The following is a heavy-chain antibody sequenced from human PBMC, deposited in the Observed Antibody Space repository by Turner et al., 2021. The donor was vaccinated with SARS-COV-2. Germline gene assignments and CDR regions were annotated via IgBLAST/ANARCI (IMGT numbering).Heavy chain of an antibody. CDR2: IYYSGST. V-gene: IGHV4-39*01. J-gene: IGHJ5*02. CDR1: VGSISSSSYY. Sequence: QLQLQESAPGLVRPSETLSLTCPVSVGSISSSSYYWGWIRQPPGKGLEWIGSIYYSGSTYYNPSLRSRVTISVDTSKNQFSLKLSSVTAADTAVYYCASETRYYSGRGWFDPWGQGTLVTVSS. CDR3: ASETRYYSGRGWFDP. D-gene: IGHD3-10*02.